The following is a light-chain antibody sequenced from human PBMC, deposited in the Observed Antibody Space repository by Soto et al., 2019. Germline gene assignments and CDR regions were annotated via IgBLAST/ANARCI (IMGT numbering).Light chain of an antibody. CDR1: SYNIGSNT. J-gene: IGLJ1*01. CDR3: AAWDDSLNGYV. CDR2: SNN. V-gene: IGLV1-44*01. Sequence: QSVLTQPPSASGTPGQRVTISCSGSSYNIGSNTVNWYKQLPGTAPKLLIYSNNQRPSGVPDRFSGSKSGTSASLAISGLQSEDEADYYCAAWDDSLNGYVFGTGTKVTVL.